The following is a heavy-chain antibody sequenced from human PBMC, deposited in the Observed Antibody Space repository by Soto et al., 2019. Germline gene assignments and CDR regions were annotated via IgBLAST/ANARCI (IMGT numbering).Heavy chain of an antibody. CDR1: GYTFTSYA. J-gene: IGHJ4*02. V-gene: IGHV1-3*01. CDR2: INAGNGNT. CDR3: ATKRLFKHFDY. Sequence: QVQLVQSGAEVKKPGASVKVSCKASGYTFTSYAMHWVRQAPGQRLEWMGWINAGNGNTKYSQKFRGRVTITRDTSASTAYMELSSLRSEDTAVYYCATKRLFKHFDYWGRGTLVTVSS. D-gene: IGHD3-22*01.